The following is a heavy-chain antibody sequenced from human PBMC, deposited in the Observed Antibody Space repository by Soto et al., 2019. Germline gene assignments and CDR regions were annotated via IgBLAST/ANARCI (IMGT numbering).Heavy chain of an antibody. V-gene: IGHV3-15*01. J-gene: IGHJ4*02. D-gene: IGHD1-1*01. CDR3: VEGWNDF. CDR2: IKSKKDGGAR. CDR1: GFMFSSAW. Sequence: EVQVVESGGDLVEPGGSLRLSCETSGFMFSSAWMSWVRQAPGKGLEWVARIKSKKDGGARDYAAPMNGRFSISRDDSKRTVYLQMNSLRAEDTALYYCVEGWNDFWGQGTLVTVSS.